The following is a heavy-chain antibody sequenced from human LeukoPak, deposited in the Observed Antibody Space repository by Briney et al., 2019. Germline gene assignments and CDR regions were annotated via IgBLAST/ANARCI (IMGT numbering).Heavy chain of an antibody. V-gene: IGHV1-18*01. CDR2: ISAYNGNT. CDR1: GYTFTGYG. CDR3: TRDPPVSLDYYYYYMDV. D-gene: IGHD4-11*01. Sequence: EASVKVSCKASGYTFTGYGISWVRQAPGQGLEWMGWISAYNGNTNYPQKVQGRVTMTIDTSTSTAYMELRSLRSDDTAVYYCTRDPPVSLDYYYYYMDVWGEGTTATVSS. J-gene: IGHJ6*03.